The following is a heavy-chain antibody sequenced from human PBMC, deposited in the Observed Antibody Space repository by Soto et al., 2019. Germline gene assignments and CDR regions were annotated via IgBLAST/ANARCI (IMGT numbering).Heavy chain of an antibody. J-gene: IGHJ5*02. CDR2: IYYNWNT. Sequence: PSETLSLTCTVSGGSISSYYWSWIRQPPGKGLEWIGYIYYNWNTNYNPSLKSRVTMSVETSKNQFSLKLSSVTAADTAVYYCARSIDPWGQGTLVTVSS. CDR3: ARSIDP. V-gene: IGHV4-59*01. CDR1: GGSISSYY.